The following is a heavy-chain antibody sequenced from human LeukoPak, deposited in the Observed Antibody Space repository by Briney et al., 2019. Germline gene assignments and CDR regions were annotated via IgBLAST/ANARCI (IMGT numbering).Heavy chain of an antibody. CDR1: GYSISSGYY. V-gene: IGHV4-38-2*02. CDR2: IYHSGST. Sequence: PSETLSLTCTVSGYSISSGYYWGWIRQPPGKGLEWIGSIYHSGSTYYNPSLKSRVTISVDTSKNQFSLKLSSVTAADTAVYYCASLRDWAFNIWGQGTMVTVSS. J-gene: IGHJ3*02. CDR3: ASLRDWAFNI. D-gene: IGHD4-17*01.